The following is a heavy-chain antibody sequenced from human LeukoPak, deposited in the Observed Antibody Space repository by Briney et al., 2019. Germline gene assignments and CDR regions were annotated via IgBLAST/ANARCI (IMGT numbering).Heavy chain of an antibody. D-gene: IGHD6-13*01. CDR1: GFTFSSYW. Sequence: GGSLRLSCAVSGFTFSSYWMTWVRQAPGKGLEWVANIKQDGSEKNYVDSVKGRFTISRDNAKNSLYLQMNSLRAGDTAVYYCAREGSWYFDYWGQGTLVTVSS. J-gene: IGHJ4*02. V-gene: IGHV3-7*01. CDR2: IKQDGSEK. CDR3: AREGSWYFDY.